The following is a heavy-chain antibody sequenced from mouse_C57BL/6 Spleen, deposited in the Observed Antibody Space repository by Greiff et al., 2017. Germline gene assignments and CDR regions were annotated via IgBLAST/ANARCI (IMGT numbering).Heavy chain of an antibody. D-gene: IGHD1-1*01. Sequence: VKLMESGPELVKPGASVKISCKASGYAFSSSWMNWVRQRPGKGLEWIGRIYPGDGDTNYNGKFKGKATLTADKSSSTAYMQLSSLTSEDSAVYFCARYGYYGSSYPFAYWGQGTLVTVSA. V-gene: IGHV1-82*01. CDR3: ARYGYYGSSYPFAY. J-gene: IGHJ3*01. CDR1: GYAFSSSW. CDR2: IYPGDGDT.